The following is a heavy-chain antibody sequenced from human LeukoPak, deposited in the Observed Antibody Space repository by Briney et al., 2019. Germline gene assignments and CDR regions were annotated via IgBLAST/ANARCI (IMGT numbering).Heavy chain of an antibody. V-gene: IGHV4-4*07. J-gene: IGHJ4*02. CDR3: ARDQAKYSSSSAIDY. CDR1: GGSISSYY. Sequence: TSETLSLTCTVSGGSISSYYWSWIRQPAGKGLEWIGRIYTSGSTNYNPSLKGRVTMSVDTSKNQFSLKLSSVSAADTAVYYCARDQAKYSSSSAIDYWGQGTLVTVSS. CDR2: IYTSGST. D-gene: IGHD6-6*01.